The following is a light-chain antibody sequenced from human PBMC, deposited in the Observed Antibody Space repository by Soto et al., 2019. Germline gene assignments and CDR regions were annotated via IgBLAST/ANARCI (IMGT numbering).Light chain of an antibody. J-gene: IGKJ1*01. CDR2: DAS. CDR3: QHYGRSPPSWT. V-gene: IGKV3-20*01. Sequence: EIVLTQSPGTLSLSPGERATLSCRASQSVSSNYLAWYQQKPGQPPRLLISDASNRATGIPDRFSGSGSGTDFTLTISGLEPEDFAVYYCQHYGRSPPSWTFGQVTKVEIK. CDR1: QSVSSNY.